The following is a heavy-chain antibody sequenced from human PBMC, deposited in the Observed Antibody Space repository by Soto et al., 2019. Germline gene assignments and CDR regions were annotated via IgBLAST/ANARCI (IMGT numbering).Heavy chain of an antibody. Sequence: QLQLQESGSGLVKPSQTLSLTCAVSGGSISSGGYSWSWIRQPPGKGLEWIGYIYHSGSTYYNPSLKSRVTISVDRSKNQFSLRLSSVTAADTAGYYCARGDYYGSGSLDYWGQGTLVTVSS. V-gene: IGHV4-30-2*01. CDR1: GGSISSGGYS. CDR3: ARGDYYGSGSLDY. J-gene: IGHJ4*02. CDR2: IYHSGST. D-gene: IGHD3-10*01.